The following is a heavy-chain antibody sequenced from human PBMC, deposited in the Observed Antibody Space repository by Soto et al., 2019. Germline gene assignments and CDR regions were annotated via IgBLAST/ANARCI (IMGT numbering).Heavy chain of an antibody. D-gene: IGHD4-17*01. J-gene: IGHJ5*02. CDR1: GFTFSNSW. CDR3: ARDGA. CDR2: IKQDGSEK. Sequence: EVQLVESGGGLVQPGGSLRLSCEASGFTFSNSWMSWVRQAPGKGLEWVANIKQDGSEKNHVDSVRGRFTISRDNTKNSLYLQMNSLRYEDTAVYYCARDGAWGQGTMVTVSS. V-gene: IGHV3-7*05.